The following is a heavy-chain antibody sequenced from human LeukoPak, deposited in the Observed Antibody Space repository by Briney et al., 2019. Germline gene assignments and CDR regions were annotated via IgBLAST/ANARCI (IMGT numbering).Heavy chain of an antibody. CDR3: ARDHASITGTFNWFDP. Sequence: SVKVSCKASGGTFSSYAISWVRQAPRQGLEWMGRIIPILGIANYAQKFQGRVTIAADKSTSTAYMELSSLRSEDTAVYYCARDHASITGTFNWFDPWGQGTLVTVSS. D-gene: IGHD1-20*01. V-gene: IGHV1-69*04. CDR2: IIPILGIA. J-gene: IGHJ5*02. CDR1: GGTFSSYA.